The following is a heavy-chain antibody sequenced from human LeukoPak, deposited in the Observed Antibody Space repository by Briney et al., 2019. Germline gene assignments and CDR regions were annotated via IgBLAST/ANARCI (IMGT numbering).Heavy chain of an antibody. CDR3: ARAHGVSSSSLGFDY. V-gene: IGHV4-59*01. CDR2: IYYSGST. Sequence: SETLSLTCTVSGGSISSYYWSWIRQPPGKGLEWIGYIYYSGSTNYNPSLKSRVTISVDTSKNQFSLKLSSVTAADTAVYYCARAHGVSSSSLGFDYWGQGTLVTVSS. J-gene: IGHJ4*02. CDR1: GGSISSYY. D-gene: IGHD6-6*01.